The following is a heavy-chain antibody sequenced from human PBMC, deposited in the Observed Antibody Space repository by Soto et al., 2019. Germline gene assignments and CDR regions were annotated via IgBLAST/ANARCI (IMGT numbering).Heavy chain of an antibody. D-gene: IGHD1-20*01. Sequence: VKVSYKASRGSFSRYSMSWLGQAPGQGREGVGGIIPIFGTANYAQKLQGRVTITADESTSTAYMELTSLRSEDTAVYYCYSHRITGTLGYDYGMDVRGQGTTVTVS. CDR3: YSHRITGTLGYDYGMDV. V-gene: IGHV1-69*13. CDR2: IIPIFGTA. CDR1: RGSFSRYS. J-gene: IGHJ6*02.